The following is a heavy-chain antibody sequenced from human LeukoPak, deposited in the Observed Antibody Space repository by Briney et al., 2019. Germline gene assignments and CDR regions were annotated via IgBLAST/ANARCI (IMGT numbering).Heavy chain of an antibody. V-gene: IGHV3-7*01. CDR1: GFTFIDYY. CDR3: ARYTTAGYSSGWYGPSFDH. J-gene: IGHJ4*02. D-gene: IGHD6-19*01. Sequence: GGSLRLSCAAPGFTFIDYYMTWVRKAPGKGLKWVSNIKQNESEKYYVDSVKGRFTISRDNAKNSLYLQMNSLRAEDTAVYYCARYTTAGYSSGWYGPSFDHWGQGTLVTVSS. CDR2: IKQNESEK.